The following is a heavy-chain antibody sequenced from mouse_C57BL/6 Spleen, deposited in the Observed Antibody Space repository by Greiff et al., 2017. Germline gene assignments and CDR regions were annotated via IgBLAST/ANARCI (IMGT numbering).Heavy chain of an antibody. V-gene: IGHV14-4*01. CDR2: IDPENGDT. CDR1: GFNIKDDY. CDR3: TNRDGSLYFDY. Sequence: EVQLQQSGAELVRPGASVKLSCTASGFNIKDDYMHWVKQRPEQGLEWIGWIDPENGDTEYASKFQGKATITADTSSNTAYLQLSSLTSEDTAVYYSTNRDGSLYFDYWGQGTTLTVSS. J-gene: IGHJ2*01. D-gene: IGHD1-1*01.